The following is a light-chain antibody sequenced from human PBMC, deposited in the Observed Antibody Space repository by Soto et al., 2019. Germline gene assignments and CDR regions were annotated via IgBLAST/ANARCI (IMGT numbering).Light chain of an antibody. CDR3: QQYGTSPWA. Sequence: EIVLTQFPGTLSLSPGERATLSCRASQSVGRNYVAWYQQKPGQAPRVIIYAASNRDSGMPDRFSGSGSGSEFALTIRTLEPEDFAVYYCQQYGTSPWAFGQGTKVEIK. CDR2: AAS. J-gene: IGKJ1*01. V-gene: IGKV3-20*01. CDR1: QSVGRNY.